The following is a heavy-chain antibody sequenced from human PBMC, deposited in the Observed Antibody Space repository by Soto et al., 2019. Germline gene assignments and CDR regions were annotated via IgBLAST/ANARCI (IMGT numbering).Heavy chain of an antibody. CDR1: GYTFTSYD. CDR2: MNPNSGNT. D-gene: IGHD3-3*01. Sequence: ASVKVSCKASGYTFTSYDINWVRQATGQGLEWMGWMNPNSGNTGYAQKFQGRVTMTRNTSISTAYMELSSLRPEDTAVYYCARGRFLEWLLGYYYMDVWGKGTTVTVSS. CDR3: ARGRFLEWLLGYYYMDV. J-gene: IGHJ6*03. V-gene: IGHV1-8*01.